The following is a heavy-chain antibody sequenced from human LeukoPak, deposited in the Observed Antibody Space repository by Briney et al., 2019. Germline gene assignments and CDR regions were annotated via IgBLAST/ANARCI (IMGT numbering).Heavy chain of an antibody. J-gene: IGHJ3*02. V-gene: IGHV4-4*07. CDR1: GGSISSYY. D-gene: IGHD3-3*01. CDR3: ARGFTIFGVVIIGEAFDI. CDR2: IYTSGST. Sequence: SETLSLTCTVSGGSISSYYWSWIRQPAGKGLEWIGRIYTSGSTNYSPSLKSRVTMSVDTSKNQFSLKLSSVTAADTAVYYCARGFTIFGVVIIGEAFDIWGQGTMVTVSS.